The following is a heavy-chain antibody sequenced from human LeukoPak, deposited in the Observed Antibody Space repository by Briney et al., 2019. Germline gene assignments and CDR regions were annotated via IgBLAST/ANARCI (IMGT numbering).Heavy chain of an antibody. J-gene: IGHJ4*02. Sequence: GGSLRLSCAASGFTFSSYGMHWVRQAPGKGLEWVAVISYDGSNKYYADSVKGRFTISRDNSKNTLYLQMNSLRAEDTAVYYCAKPLVYIAAWFDYWGQGTLVTVSS. D-gene: IGHD6-13*01. CDR3: AKPLVYIAAWFDY. CDR2: ISYDGSNK. V-gene: IGHV3-30*18. CDR1: GFTFSSYG.